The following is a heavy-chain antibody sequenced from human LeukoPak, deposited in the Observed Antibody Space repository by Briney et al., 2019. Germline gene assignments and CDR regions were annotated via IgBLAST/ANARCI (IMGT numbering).Heavy chain of an antibody. Sequence: PSETLSLTCTVSGGSISSYYWSWIRQPPGKGLEWIGYIYYSGSTNYNPSLKSRVTISVDTSKNQFSLKLSSVTAADTAVYYCARASAVITQGDNWFDPWGQGTLVTVSP. CDR3: ARASAVITQGDNWFDP. CDR1: GGSISSYY. D-gene: IGHD3-16*02. J-gene: IGHJ5*02. V-gene: IGHV4-59*01. CDR2: IYYSGST.